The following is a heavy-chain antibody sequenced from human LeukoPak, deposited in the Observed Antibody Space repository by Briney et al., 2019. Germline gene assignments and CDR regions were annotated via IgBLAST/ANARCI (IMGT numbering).Heavy chain of an antibody. CDR2: VGTTGTLT. D-gene: IGHD1-26*01. J-gene: IGHJ4*02. Sequence: GGSLRLTCAASGFTFGNYVMNWVRQAPGKGLEWVSVVGTTGTLTFYADFVKGRFTISRDNSKNTVYLQMNSLSVDDTAVYYCGRYLDVSVGGNDYWGQGTLVTVSS. CDR3: GRYLDVSVGGNDY. V-gene: IGHV3-23*01. CDR1: GFTFGNYV.